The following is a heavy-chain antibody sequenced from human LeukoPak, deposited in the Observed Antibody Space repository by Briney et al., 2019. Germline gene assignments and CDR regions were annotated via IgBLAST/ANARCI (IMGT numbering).Heavy chain of an antibody. CDR2: INPNSGGT. D-gene: IGHD3-22*01. V-gene: IGHV1-2*02. J-gene: IGHJ4*02. Sequence: ASVKVSCKASGHTFTGYYMHWVRQAPGQGLEWMGWINPNSGGTNYAQKFQGRDTMTRDTSISTAYMELSRLRSDDTAVYYCARARGYYDSSGYYCPLGYWGQGTLVTVSS. CDR3: ARARGYYDSSGYYCPLGY. CDR1: GHTFTGYY.